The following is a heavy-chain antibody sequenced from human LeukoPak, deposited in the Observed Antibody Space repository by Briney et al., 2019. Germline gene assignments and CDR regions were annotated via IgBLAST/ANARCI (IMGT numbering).Heavy chain of an antibody. D-gene: IGHD1-26*01. CDR3: ARGEWALLGFDY. V-gene: IGHV3-21*01. CDR2: ISSSSSYI. Sequence: PGGSLRLSCAASGFTFSSYSTNWVRQAPGKGLEWVSSISSSSSYIYYADSMKGRFTISRDNAKNSLYLQMNRLRAEDTAVYYCARGEWALLGFDYWGQGTLVTVSS. J-gene: IGHJ4*02. CDR1: GFTFSSYS.